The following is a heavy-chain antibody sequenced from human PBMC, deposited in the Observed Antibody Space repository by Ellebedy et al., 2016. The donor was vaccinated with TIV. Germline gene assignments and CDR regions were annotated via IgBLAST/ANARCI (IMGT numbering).Heavy chain of an antibody. CDR1: GFTFSSYG. Sequence: GESLKISXAASGFTFSSYGMHWVRQAPGKGLEWVAVISYDGSNKYYADSVKGRFTISRDNSKNTLYLQMNSLRAEDTAVYYCARAEIAVAVDYWGQGTLVTVSS. J-gene: IGHJ4*02. V-gene: IGHV3-30*03. CDR3: ARAEIAVAVDY. CDR2: ISYDGSNK. D-gene: IGHD6-19*01.